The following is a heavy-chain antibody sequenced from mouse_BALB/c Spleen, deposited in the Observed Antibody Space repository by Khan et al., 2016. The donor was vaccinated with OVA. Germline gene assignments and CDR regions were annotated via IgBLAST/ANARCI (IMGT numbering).Heavy chain of an antibody. Sequence: VQLLETGPGLVAPSQSLSITCTVSGFSLTSFGVYWVRQPPGKGLEWLGVIWADGTTNYNSALMSRLSISKDNSKSQVFLKMNSLQTDDTAIYYCARDGYYFDYWGQGTTLTVSS. J-gene: IGHJ2*01. V-gene: IGHV2-9*02. CDR3: ARDGYYFDY. CDR2: IWADGTT. CDR1: GFSLTSFG. D-gene: IGHD2-2*01.